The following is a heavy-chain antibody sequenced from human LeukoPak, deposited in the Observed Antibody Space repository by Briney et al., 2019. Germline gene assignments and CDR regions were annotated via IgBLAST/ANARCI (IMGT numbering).Heavy chain of an antibody. J-gene: IGHJ4*02. Sequence: PGGSLRLSCAASGFIFSNYVMNWVRQAPGKGLEWVSSISGRGVSTNYADFVKGRFTISRDNSKSTLYLQMNSLRAEDTAVYYCATDPATVGITTRDFWGQGTLVTVSS. D-gene: IGHD1-26*01. CDR3: ATDPATVGITTRDF. CDR2: ISGRGVST. V-gene: IGHV3-23*01. CDR1: GFIFSNYV.